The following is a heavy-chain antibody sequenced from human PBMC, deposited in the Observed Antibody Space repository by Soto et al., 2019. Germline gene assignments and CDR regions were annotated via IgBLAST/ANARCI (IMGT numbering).Heavy chain of an antibody. J-gene: IGHJ4*02. V-gene: IGHV2-5*02. CDR3: AHRPRGYSYHFDY. CDR1: GFSLTTRGVG. D-gene: IGHD5-18*01. CDR2: IYWDDDE. Sequence: QITLKESGPTLVKPTQTLTLTCTFSGFSLTTRGVGVGWIRQPPGKALEWLALIYWDDDEGYRPSLKSRLTITKHPSKNQVVLTMNNMDPVDTATYYCAHRPRGYSYHFDYWGQGTLVTVSS.